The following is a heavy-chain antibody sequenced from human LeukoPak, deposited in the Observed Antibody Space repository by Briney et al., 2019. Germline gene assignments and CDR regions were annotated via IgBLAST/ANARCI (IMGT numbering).Heavy chain of an antibody. Sequence: SETLSLTCTVSGGSISSGGYYWSWIRQHPGKGLEWIGYIYYSGSTYYNPSLKSRVTISVDTSKNQFTLKLSSVTAADTAVYYCARYSIVGVVIASFDYWGQGTLVTVSS. D-gene: IGHD3-3*01. CDR3: ARYSIVGVVIASFDY. CDR1: GGSISSGGYY. CDR2: IYYSGST. V-gene: IGHV4-31*03. J-gene: IGHJ4*02.